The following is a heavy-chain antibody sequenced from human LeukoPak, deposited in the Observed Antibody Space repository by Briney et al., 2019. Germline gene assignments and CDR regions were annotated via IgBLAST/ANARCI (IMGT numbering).Heavy chain of an antibody. J-gene: IGHJ4*02. CDR3: LRGILDPTKVGYYDY. D-gene: IGHD5-18*01. V-gene: IGHV1-2*02. Sequence: ASVKVSCKASGYTFTAYFIHWVRQAPGQRHEWMGWINPNNGGTKSAEKFQDRITMTRDTSIGTVYMELSRLESDDTAVYYCLRGILDPTKVGYYDYWGQGTLVTVSS. CDR2: INPNNGGT. CDR1: GYTFTAYF.